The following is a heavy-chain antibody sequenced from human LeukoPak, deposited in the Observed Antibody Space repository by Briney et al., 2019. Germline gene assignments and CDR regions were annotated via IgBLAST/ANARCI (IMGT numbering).Heavy chain of an antibody. Sequence: GGSLRLSYAASGFTFSSYGMSWVRQAPGKGLEWVSSITGSGGSRYYADPVKGRFTISRDNSKNTLYLQMNSLRAEDTAVYYCAKGTTTLPGVFDYWGQGTLVTVSS. CDR1: GFTFSSYG. V-gene: IGHV3-23*01. J-gene: IGHJ4*02. D-gene: IGHD1-1*01. CDR2: ITGSGGSR. CDR3: AKGTTTLPGVFDY.